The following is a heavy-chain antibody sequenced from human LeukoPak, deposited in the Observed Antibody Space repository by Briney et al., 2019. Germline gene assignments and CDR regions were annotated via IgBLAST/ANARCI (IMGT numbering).Heavy chain of an antibody. D-gene: IGHD2-2*01. CDR3: AKVHPRGGIVVVPAAGFDY. CDR2: ISGSGGNT. Sequence: PGGSLRLSCAASGFTFSSYAMSWVRQAPGKGLEWVSVISGSGGNTYFADSVKGRFAISRDNSKNTLYLQMNSLRAEDTAVYYCAKVHPRGGIVVVPAAGFDYWGQGTLVTVSS. CDR1: GFTFSSYA. V-gene: IGHV3-23*01. J-gene: IGHJ4*02.